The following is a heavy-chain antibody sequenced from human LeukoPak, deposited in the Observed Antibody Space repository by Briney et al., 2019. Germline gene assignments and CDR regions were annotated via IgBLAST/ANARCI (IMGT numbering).Heavy chain of an antibody. CDR3: ARVGGQLALDY. CDR2: ISSSSSYI. CDR1: GFTFSSYS. Sequence: GILRLSCAASGFTFSSYSMNWVRQAPGKGLEWVSSISSSSSYIYYADSVKGRFTISRGNAKNSLYLQMNSLRAEDTAVYYCARVGGQLALDYWGQGTLVTVSS. J-gene: IGHJ4*02. V-gene: IGHV3-21*01. D-gene: IGHD6-6*01.